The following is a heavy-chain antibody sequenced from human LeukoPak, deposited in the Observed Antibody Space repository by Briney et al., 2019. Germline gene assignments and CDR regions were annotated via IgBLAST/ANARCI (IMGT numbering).Heavy chain of an antibody. CDR2: TYYRSKWYN. CDR3: ARGERTGYSGSWYGFDY. V-gene: IGHV6-1*01. J-gene: IGHJ4*02. Sequence: SQTLSLTCAISGDSVSSNSAAWNWIRQSPSRGLEWLGRTYYRSKWYNDYAVSVKSRITINPDTSKNQFSLQLNSVTPEDTAVYYCARGERTGYSGSWYGFDYWGQGTLVTVSS. D-gene: IGHD6-13*01. CDR1: GDSVSSNSAA.